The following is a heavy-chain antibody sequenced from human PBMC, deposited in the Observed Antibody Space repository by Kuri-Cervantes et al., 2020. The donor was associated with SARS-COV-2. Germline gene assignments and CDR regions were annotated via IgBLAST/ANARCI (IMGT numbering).Heavy chain of an antibody. J-gene: IGHJ6*04. CDR1: GFTFSGYY. CDR2: ISSSGSTI. D-gene: IGHD3-9*01. CDR3: ARAYGLLRYIYYMDV. Sequence: GESLKISCAASGFTFSGYYMSWIRQAPGKGLEWVSYISSSGSTIYYADSVKGRFTISRDNAKNSLYLQMNSLRAEDTAVYHCARAYGLLRYIYYMDVWGKGTTVTVSS. V-gene: IGHV3-11*04.